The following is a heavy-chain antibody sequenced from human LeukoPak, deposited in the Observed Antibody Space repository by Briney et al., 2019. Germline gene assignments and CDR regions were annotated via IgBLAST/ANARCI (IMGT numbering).Heavy chain of an antibody. CDR1: GGSFSGYY. J-gene: IGHJ4*02. CDR2: ISGSGGST. V-gene: IGHV3-23*01. D-gene: IGHD5-18*01. CDR3: ARDGYSYGVDY. Sequence: PSETLSLTCAVYGGSFSGYYWSWIRQPPGKGLAWVSAISGSGGSTYYAASVKGRFTISRDNSKNTLYLQMNSLRAEDTAVYYCARDGYSYGVDYWGQGTLVTVFS.